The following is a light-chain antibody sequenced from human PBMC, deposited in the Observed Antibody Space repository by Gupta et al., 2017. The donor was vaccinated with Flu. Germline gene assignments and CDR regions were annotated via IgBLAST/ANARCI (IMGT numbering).Light chain of an antibody. V-gene: IGKV1-27*01. CDR2: AAS. Sequence: TSPGSQDSMNFLAWYQQKAGKAPQLLIYAASTLESGIPARFSGSRSGTDFTLTISSLQPEDVAAYYCQKCIRAPLTFGPGTKVEIK. CDR3: QKCIRAPLT. CDR1: QDSMNF. J-gene: IGKJ1*01.